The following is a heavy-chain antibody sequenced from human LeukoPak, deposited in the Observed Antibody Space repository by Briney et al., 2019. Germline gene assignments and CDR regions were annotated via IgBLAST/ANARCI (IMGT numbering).Heavy chain of an antibody. V-gene: IGHV1-2*02. CDR1: GYTFTGYH. Sequence: ASVKVSCKTSGYTFTGYHVHWVRQAPGQGLEWMGWFNANSGATKYAQKFQGRVTMTGDTSIGTDFMELTSLISDDTAIYYCARDPYDGNYFFDYWGQGTLVTVAS. J-gene: IGHJ4*02. CDR2: FNANSGAT. D-gene: IGHD3-3*01. CDR3: ARDPYDGNYFFDY.